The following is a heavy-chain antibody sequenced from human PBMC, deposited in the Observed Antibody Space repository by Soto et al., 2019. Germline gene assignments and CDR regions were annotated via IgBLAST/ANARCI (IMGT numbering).Heavy chain of an antibody. Sequence: QTLSLTCAISGDSVSSNSAAWNWIRQSPSRGLEWLGRTYYRSKWYNDYAVSVKSRITIHPDTSKNQFSLQLNSVTPEDTAVYYCARDQNGYCSGGPCYYFDYWGQGTLVTVSS. CDR3: ARDQNGYCSGGPCYYFDY. CDR2: TYYRSKWYN. V-gene: IGHV6-1*01. J-gene: IGHJ4*02. CDR1: GDSVSSNSAA. D-gene: IGHD2-15*01.